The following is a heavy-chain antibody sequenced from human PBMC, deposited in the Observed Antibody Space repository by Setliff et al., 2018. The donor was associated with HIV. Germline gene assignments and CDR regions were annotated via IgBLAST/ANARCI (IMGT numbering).Heavy chain of an antibody. CDR1: GFTFDSYV. Sequence: GGSLRLSCAATGFTFDSYVLHWVRQAPGKGLEWVAVVWYDGGKKYYADSVKGRFTISRDDSKNTLYLQMNSLRAEDTAVYYCARGQFRLRPDSLDLWG. V-gene: IGHV3-33*08. CDR2: VWYDGGKK. J-gene: IGHJ3*01. D-gene: IGHD2-21*02. CDR3: ARGQFRLRPDSLDL.